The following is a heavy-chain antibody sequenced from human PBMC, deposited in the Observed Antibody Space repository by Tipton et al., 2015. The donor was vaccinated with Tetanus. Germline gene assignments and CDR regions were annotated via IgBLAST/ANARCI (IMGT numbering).Heavy chain of an antibody. CDR2: VYFEGST. Sequence: GLVKPSETLSLTCSVSGGSISDKKYYWGWIRQSPGKGLEWIASVYFEGSTYYSPSLKGRVIIAVDTAQNLFSLRLSSVTAADTAVYYCARHLYGYWFDPWGQGTLVTVSS. D-gene: IGHD5-18*01. J-gene: IGHJ5*02. V-gene: IGHV4-39*01. CDR3: ARHLYGYWFDP. CDR1: GGSISDKKYY.